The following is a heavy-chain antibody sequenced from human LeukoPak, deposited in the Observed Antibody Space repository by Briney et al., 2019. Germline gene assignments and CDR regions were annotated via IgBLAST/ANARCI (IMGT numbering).Heavy chain of an antibody. Sequence: GESLKISCKGSGYSFTNYWIGWVRQMPGKGLEWMGIIYPGDSDTRYSPSFQGQVTISADKSISTAYLQWSRLKASDTAMYYCARRPTYDSSGYYLPGWAFDIWGQGTMVTVSS. D-gene: IGHD3-22*01. J-gene: IGHJ3*02. CDR3: ARRPTYDSSGYYLPGWAFDI. CDR1: GYSFTNYW. V-gene: IGHV5-51*01. CDR2: IYPGDSDT.